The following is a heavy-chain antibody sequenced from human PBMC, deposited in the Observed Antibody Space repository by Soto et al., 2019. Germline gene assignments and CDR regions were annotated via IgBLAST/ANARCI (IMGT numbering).Heavy chain of an antibody. Sequence: QVQLQESGPGLVKPSGTLSLTCAVSGVSISSHDWWTWVRQPPGKGLEWIGESHQSGNTNYNSSLESRVTISVDKSKNQFSLKLTSVTVADTAVYYSATRDSSRFYWGQGTLVTVSS. J-gene: IGHJ4*02. CDR2: SHQSGNT. CDR1: GVSISSHDW. V-gene: IGHV4-4*02. D-gene: IGHD6-13*01. CDR3: ATRDSSRFY.